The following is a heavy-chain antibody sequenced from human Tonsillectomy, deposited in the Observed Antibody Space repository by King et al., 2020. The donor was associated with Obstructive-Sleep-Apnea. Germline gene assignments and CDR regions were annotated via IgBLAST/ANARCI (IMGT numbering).Heavy chain of an antibody. Sequence: VQLVESGGGLVQPGGSLRLSCAASGFTFSSYWMHWVRQAPGKGLVWVSRINSDGSSTSYADSVKGRFTISRDNAKNTLYLQMNSLRAEDTAVYYCKRESGYCSGGSCSGYWGQGTLVTVSS. CDR3: KRESGYCSGGSCSGY. D-gene: IGHD2-15*01. CDR2: INSDGSST. V-gene: IGHV3-74*01. J-gene: IGHJ4*02. CDR1: GFTFSSYW.